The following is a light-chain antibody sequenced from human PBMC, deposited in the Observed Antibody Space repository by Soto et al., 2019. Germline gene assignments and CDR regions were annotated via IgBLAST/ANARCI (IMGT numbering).Light chain of an antibody. J-gene: IGLJ3*02. V-gene: IGLV1-51*02. CDR2: ENN. CDR3: GTWDSSLSRWV. CDR1: SSNIGNNY. Sequence: QSVLTQPPSVSVAPGQTVTISCSGSSSNIGNNYVSWYQQLPGTAPKLLIYENNKRPSGIPDRFSGSKSGTSATLGITGLQTGDEADYYCGTWDSSLSRWVFGGGTKLTVL.